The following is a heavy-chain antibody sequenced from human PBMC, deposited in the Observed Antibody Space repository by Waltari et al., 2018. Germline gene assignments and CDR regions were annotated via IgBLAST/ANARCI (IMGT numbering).Heavy chain of an antibody. CDR1: GFSFSSYA. CDR2: ISGNGDSI. J-gene: IGHJ5*02. CDR3: ARDGRPYGGPNWFDP. Sequence: EVQLVESGGGLVQPGGSLRLSCTASGFSFSSYAMHWVRQAQGKGMEYFSAISGNGDSIYYADSVKGRFTISRDNSKNRLYLQMGSLRAEDMALYYCARDGRPYGGPNWFDPWGQGTLVTVSS. D-gene: IGHD3-10*01. V-gene: IGHV3-64*07.